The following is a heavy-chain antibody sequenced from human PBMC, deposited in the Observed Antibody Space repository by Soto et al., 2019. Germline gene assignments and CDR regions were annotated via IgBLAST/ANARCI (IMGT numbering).Heavy chain of an antibody. CDR2: ISSSGSTI. Sequence: VRQAPGKGLEWVSYISSSGSTIYYAESVRGRFSISRDNAKNSLYLQMDSLRDEDTAVYFCADDEDGDSDFDSWGQGTLVTVSS. D-gene: IGHD4-17*01. CDR3: ADDEDGDSDFDS. V-gene: IGHV3-48*02. J-gene: IGHJ4*02.